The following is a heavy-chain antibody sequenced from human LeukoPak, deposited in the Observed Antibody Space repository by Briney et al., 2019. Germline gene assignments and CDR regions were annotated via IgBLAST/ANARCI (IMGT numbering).Heavy chain of an antibody. CDR2: ISSSGSTI. V-gene: IGHV3-11*04. CDR3: ARTAAGTPPYYYYGMDV. J-gene: IGHJ6*02. CDR1: GFTFSDYY. Sequence: GGSLRLSCAASGFTFSDYYMSRIRQAPGKGLEWVSYISSSGSTIYYADSVKGRFTISRDNSKNTLYLQMNSLRAEDTAVYYCARTAAGTPPYYYYGMDVWGQGTTVTVSS. D-gene: IGHD6-13*01.